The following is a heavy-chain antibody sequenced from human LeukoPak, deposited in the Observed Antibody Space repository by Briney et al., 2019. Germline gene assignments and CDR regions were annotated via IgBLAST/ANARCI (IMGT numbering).Heavy chain of an antibody. CDR1: GDSISSGDYY. Sequence: SETLSLTCTVSGDSISSGDYYWSWIRQHPGKGLEWIGYIYYSGSTYYNPSLKSRVTISVDTSKNQFSLKLSSVTAADTAVYYCARTDYSNYEPFDYWGQGTLVTVSS. D-gene: IGHD4-11*01. CDR2: IYYSGST. J-gene: IGHJ4*02. V-gene: IGHV4-31*03. CDR3: ARTDYSNYEPFDY.